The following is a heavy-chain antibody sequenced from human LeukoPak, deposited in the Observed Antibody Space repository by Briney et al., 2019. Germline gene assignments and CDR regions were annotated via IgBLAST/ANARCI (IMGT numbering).Heavy chain of an antibody. J-gene: IGHJ4*02. Sequence: GGSLRLSCAASGFTFSSYAMSWVRQAPSKGLEWVAFVRNDGTNKHYADSVKGRFTISRDNSKNTVYLQMNSLRAEDTAVYYCAKDLGTLISGSYYFYFDYWGQGTLVTVSS. CDR1: GFTFSSYA. CDR3: AKDLGTLISGSYYFYFDY. V-gene: IGHV3-30*02. CDR2: VRNDGTNK. D-gene: IGHD3-10*01.